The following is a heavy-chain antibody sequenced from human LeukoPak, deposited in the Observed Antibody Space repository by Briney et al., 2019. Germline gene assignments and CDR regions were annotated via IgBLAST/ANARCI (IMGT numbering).Heavy chain of an antibody. Sequence: PGRSLRLSCAASGFTFSSYAMHWVRQAPGKGLEWVAVISYDGSNKYYADSVKGRFTISRDNSKNTLHLQMNSLRAEDTAVYYCARGARGYSYGLVWYYWGQGTLVTVSS. CDR2: ISYDGSNK. CDR3: ARGARGYSYGLVWYY. J-gene: IGHJ4*02. V-gene: IGHV3-30*01. CDR1: GFTFSSYA. D-gene: IGHD5-18*01.